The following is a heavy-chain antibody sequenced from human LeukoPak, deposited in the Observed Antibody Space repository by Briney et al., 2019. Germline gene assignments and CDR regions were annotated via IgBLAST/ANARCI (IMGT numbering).Heavy chain of an antibody. D-gene: IGHD3-10*01. V-gene: IGHV3-7*01. Sequence: GGSLGLSCAASGFTFSSYWMSWVRQAPGKGLEWVANIKQDGSEKYYVDSVKGRFAISRDNAKNSLYLQMNSLRAEDTAVYYCARDQSQYYYGSGSSYDYWGQGTLVTVSS. CDR2: IKQDGSEK. J-gene: IGHJ4*02. CDR3: ARDQSQYYYGSGSSYDY. CDR1: GFTFSSYW.